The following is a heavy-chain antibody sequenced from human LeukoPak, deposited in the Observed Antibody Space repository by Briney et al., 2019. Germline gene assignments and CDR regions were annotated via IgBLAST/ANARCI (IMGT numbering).Heavy chain of an antibody. V-gene: IGHV1-46*01. J-gene: IGHJ3*02. CDR1: GYTFTSYY. CDR2: INPSGGST. D-gene: IGHD3-22*01. CDR3: ATGSMIVVVNFPGAFDI. Sequence: GASVKVSCKASGYTFTSYYMHWVRQAPGQGLEWMGIINPSGGSTSYAQKFQGRVTMTRDMSTSTVYMELSSLRSEDTAVYYCATGSMIVVVNFPGAFDIWGQGTMVTVSS.